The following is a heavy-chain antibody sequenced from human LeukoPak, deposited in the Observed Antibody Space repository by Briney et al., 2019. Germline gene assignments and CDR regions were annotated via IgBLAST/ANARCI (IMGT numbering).Heavy chain of an antibody. V-gene: IGHV3-23*01. J-gene: IGHJ6*02. D-gene: IGHD6-6*01. CDR1: GFTLNSYA. Sequence: GGSLRLSCAASGFTLNSYAVSWVRQAPGKGLEWVSAISGSGGSTYYADSVKGRFTISRDNSKDTLYLQMNSLRAEDTAVYYCAKVSRALVAYYYYGLDVWGQGATVTVSS. CDR2: ISGSGGST. CDR3: AKVSRALVAYYYYGLDV.